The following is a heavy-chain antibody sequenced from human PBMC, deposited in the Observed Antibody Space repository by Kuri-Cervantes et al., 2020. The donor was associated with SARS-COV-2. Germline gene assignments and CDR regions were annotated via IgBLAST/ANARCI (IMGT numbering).Heavy chain of an antibody. CDR1: GFTFSSYA. Sequence: LSLTCAPSGFTFSSYAMSWVRQAPGKGLEWVSAISGSGGSTYYADFVKGRFTISRDNSKNTLYLQMHSLRAEDTAVYYCAKCGELLTSSYYYYGMDVWGQGTTVTVSS. CDR3: AKCGELLTSSYYYYGMDV. CDR2: ISGSGGST. J-gene: IGHJ6*02. V-gene: IGHV3-23*01. D-gene: IGHD1-26*01.